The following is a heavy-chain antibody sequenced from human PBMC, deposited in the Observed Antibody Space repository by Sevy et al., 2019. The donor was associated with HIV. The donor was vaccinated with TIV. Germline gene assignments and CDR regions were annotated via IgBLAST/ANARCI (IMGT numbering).Heavy chain of an antibody. D-gene: IGHD2-15*01. Sequence: SQTLSLTCAISGDSVSSNSAAWNWIRQSPSRGLEWLRRTYYRSKWYNDYAVSVNSRITINPDTSKNQFSLQLNSVTPEDSAVYYGARDKGCSIGGLDYWGQGTLVTVSS. CDR2: TYYRSKWYN. CDR3: ARDKGCSIGGLDY. J-gene: IGHJ4*02. V-gene: IGHV6-1*01. CDR1: GDSVSSNSAA.